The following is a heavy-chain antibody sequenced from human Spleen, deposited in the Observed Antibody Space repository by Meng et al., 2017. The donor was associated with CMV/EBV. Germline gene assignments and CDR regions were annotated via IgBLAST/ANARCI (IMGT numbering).Heavy chain of an antibody. J-gene: IGHJ6*02. CDR1: GFTFSSYW. D-gene: IGHD5-18*01. Sequence: GGSLRLSCAASGFTFSSYWMHWVRQAPGKGLVWVSRINSDGSSTNYADSVKGQFTISRDNAKNTLYLQMNSLRAEDTAVYYCAKDLFDTAMVTYYYYYGMDVWGQGTTVTVSS. CDR3: AKDLFDTAMVTYYYYYGMDV. V-gene: IGHV3-74*01. CDR2: INSDGSST.